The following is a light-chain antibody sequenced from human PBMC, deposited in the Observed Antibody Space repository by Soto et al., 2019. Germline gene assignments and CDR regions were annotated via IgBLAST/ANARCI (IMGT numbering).Light chain of an antibody. CDR2: AAS. J-gene: IGKJ4*01. V-gene: IGKV1-9*01. Sequence: IQLTQSPSSLSASVGDSVTITCRASQGISSYLAWYQQEPGKAPKLLIYAASTLQSGVPSRFSGGGSGTDFTLTISSLQPEAFATYYCQQLNSYPLTFGGGTKVDIK. CDR3: QQLNSYPLT. CDR1: QGISSY.